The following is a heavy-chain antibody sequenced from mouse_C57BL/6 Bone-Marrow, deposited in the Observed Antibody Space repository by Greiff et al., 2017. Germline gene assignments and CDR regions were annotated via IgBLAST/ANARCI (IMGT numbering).Heavy chain of an antibody. V-gene: IGHV5-6*01. Sequence: EVQGVESGGDLVQPGGSLKLSCAASGFTFSSYGMSWVRQTPDQRLEWVATISSGGSYTYYPDSVKGRFTISTAHAKNTLYLHMSRLTSEDTAMSYCSRLPLTTVVGFDYWGQGTTLTVSS. CDR2: ISSGGSYT. D-gene: IGHD1-1*01. J-gene: IGHJ2*01. CDR1: GFTFSSYG. CDR3: SRLPLTTVVGFDY.